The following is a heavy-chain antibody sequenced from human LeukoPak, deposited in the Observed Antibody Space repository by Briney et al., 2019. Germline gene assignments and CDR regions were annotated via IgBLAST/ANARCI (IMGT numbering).Heavy chain of an antibody. D-gene: IGHD3-22*01. V-gene: IGHV4-61*02. Sequence: PSETLSLTCTVSGASISSGSNSWGWIRQPAGKGLEWIGRINTSGTTNYNPSLKSRVTMSIDTSKNQFSLKLSSVTAADTAVYYCTRGSIAYYYMDVWGKGTTVTVSS. CDR3: TRGSIAYYYMDV. CDR1: GASISSGSNS. CDR2: INTSGTT. J-gene: IGHJ6*03.